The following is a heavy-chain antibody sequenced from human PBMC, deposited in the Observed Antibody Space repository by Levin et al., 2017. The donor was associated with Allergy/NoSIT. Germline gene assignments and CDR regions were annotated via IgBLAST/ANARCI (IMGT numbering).Heavy chain of an antibody. J-gene: IGHJ5*02. Sequence: GESLKISCAASGFTFSSYSMNWVRQAPGKGLEWVSYISSSSSTIYYADSVKGRFTISRDNAKNSLYLQMNSLRAEDTAVYYCARVSPGDGGSYATWGQGTLVTVSS. D-gene: IGHD1-26*01. CDR2: ISSSSSTI. CDR1: GFTFSSYS. CDR3: ARVSPGDGGSYAT. V-gene: IGHV3-48*04.